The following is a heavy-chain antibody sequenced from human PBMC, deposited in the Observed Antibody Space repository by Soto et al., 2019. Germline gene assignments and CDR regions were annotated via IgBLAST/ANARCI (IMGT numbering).Heavy chain of an antibody. J-gene: IGHJ5*02. CDR2: IYYSGST. CDR3: GRHVKGGSQPGWFDH. V-gene: IGHV4-39*01. Sequence: QLQLQESGPGLMKPSETLSLTCTVSGGSISSSSYYWGWIRQPPGKGLEWIGSIYYSGSTYYNPSLKRRVTIPVDTTKNQFSREGSSGTAADTAVYYCGRHVKGGSQPGWFDHWGQGTLVTVSS. CDR1: GGSISSSSYY. D-gene: IGHD3-10*01.